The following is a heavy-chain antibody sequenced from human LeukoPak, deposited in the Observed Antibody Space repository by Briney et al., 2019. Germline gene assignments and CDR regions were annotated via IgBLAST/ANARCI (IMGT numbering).Heavy chain of an antibody. CDR2: ISSSSSYI. CDR1: GFTFSSYS. D-gene: IGHD2-15*01. Sequence: GGSLRLSCAASGFTFSSYSMNWVRQAPGEGLEWVSSISSSSSYIYYADSVKGRFTISRDNAKNSLYLQMNSLRAEDTAVYYCARARIGYCSGGSCYEYYFDYWGQGTLVTVSS. CDR3: ARARIGYCSGGSCYEYYFDY. V-gene: IGHV3-21*01. J-gene: IGHJ4*02.